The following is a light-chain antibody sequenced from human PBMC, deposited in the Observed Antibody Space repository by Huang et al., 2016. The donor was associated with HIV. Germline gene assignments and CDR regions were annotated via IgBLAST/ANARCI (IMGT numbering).Light chain of an antibody. CDR2: DAS. Sequence: EIVLTQSPVTLSLSPGERATLSCRASQSVSISLAWYQHKPGQAPRLLIYDASIRTTGISDRFSGSGSGTDFTLTISRLEPEDFAVYFCQQYVVSPLTFGGGAKVEIK. CDR1: QSVSIS. V-gene: IGKV3-20*01. CDR3: QQYVVSPLT. J-gene: IGKJ4*01.